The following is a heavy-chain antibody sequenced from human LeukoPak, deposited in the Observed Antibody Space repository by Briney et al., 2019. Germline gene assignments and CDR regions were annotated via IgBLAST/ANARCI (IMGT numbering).Heavy chain of an antibody. V-gene: IGHV1-69*04. Sequence: SVKVSCKASGCTFSSYTISWVRQAPGQGLEWMGRIIPILGIANYAQKFQGRVTITADKSTSTAYMELSSLRSEDTAVYYCARDRGIWNYLVYFHYWAQGTLVTVSS. J-gene: IGHJ4*02. CDR1: GCTFSSYT. D-gene: IGHD1-7*01. CDR2: IIPILGIA. CDR3: ARDRGIWNYLVYFHY.